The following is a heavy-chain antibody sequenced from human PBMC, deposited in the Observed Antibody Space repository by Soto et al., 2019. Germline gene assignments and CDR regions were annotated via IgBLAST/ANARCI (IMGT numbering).Heavy chain of an antibody. CDR2: MNPNSGNT. Sequence: SVKVSCRASGYTFTSYDINWVRQATGQGLEWMGWMNPNSGNTGYAQKFQGRVTMTRNTSISTAYMELSSLRSEDTAVYYCARWGIRGANCGGDCAKDAFDIWGQGTMVTVSS. CDR1: GYTFTSYD. CDR3: ARWGIRGANCGGDCAKDAFDI. J-gene: IGHJ3*02. V-gene: IGHV1-8*01. D-gene: IGHD2-21*02.